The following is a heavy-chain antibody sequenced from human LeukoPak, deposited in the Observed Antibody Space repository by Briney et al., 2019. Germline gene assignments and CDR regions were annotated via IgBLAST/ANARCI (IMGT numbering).Heavy chain of an antibody. V-gene: IGHV3-74*01. CDR1: GFTFSDTW. Sequence: AGGSLRLSCAASGFTFSDTWMHWVRQAPGKGLMWVARINTDGSDAVYAGSVKGRFTISRDNTQNTLHLQKHSLRAEDTAMYYCARVYGGPFDLWGQGNLVTVSS. CDR3: ARVYGGPFDL. J-gene: IGHJ4*02. D-gene: IGHD4-23*01. CDR2: INTDGSDA.